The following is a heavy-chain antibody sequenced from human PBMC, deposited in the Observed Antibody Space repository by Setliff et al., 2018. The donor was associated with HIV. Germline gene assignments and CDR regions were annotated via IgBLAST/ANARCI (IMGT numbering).Heavy chain of an antibody. CDR2: TYDRSKWYN. J-gene: IGHJ6*03. Sequence: PSQTLSLTCAISGDSVSSNSAAWNWIRQSPSRGLEWRGRTYDRSKWYNDYAVSVKSRITINPDKSKNQFSLQLNSVTPEDTAVYYCARGGEWDDNYYMDVWGKGTTVTVSS. CDR1: GDSVSSNSAA. D-gene: IGHD3-16*01. CDR3: ARGGEWDDNYYMDV. V-gene: IGHV6-1*01.